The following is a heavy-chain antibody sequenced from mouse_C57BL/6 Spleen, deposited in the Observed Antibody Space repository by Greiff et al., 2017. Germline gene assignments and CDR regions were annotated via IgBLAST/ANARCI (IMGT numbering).Heavy chain of an antibody. V-gene: IGHV5-17*01. D-gene: IGHD1-1*02. Sequence: EVKLMESGGGLVKPGGSLKLSCAASGFTFSDYGMHWVRLAPEKGLEWVAYISSGSSTIYYADTVKGRFTISRDNAKNTLFLQMTSLRSEDTAMYYCARYYDYYAMDYWGQGTSVTVSS. CDR2: ISSGSSTI. J-gene: IGHJ4*01. CDR1: GFTFSDYG. CDR3: ARYYDYYAMDY.